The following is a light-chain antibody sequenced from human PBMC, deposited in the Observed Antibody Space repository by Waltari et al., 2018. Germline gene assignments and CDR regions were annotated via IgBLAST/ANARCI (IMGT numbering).Light chain of an antibody. J-gene: IGKJ2*01. CDR2: GAS. CDR1: QTLTSN. Sequence: EIVMTQSPATLSVSPGERATLSCRASQTLTSNLAWYQQKPGQAPRLLIYGASTRATGIPARFSGSGSGTQFTLTISSLQSEDFVVYYCQQYNNRPYTFGQATKLEIK. V-gene: IGKV3-15*01. CDR3: QQYNNRPYT.